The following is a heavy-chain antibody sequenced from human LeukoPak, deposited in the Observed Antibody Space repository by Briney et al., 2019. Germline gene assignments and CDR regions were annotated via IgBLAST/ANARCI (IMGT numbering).Heavy chain of an antibody. CDR3: AREVWGIVGATTYFDY. CDR2: ISYDGSNK. J-gene: IGHJ4*02. Sequence: GRSLRLPCAASGFTFSSYAMHWVRQAPGKGLEWVAVISYDGSNKYYADSVKGRFTISRDNSKNTLYLQMNSLRAEDTAVYYCAREVWGIVGATTYFDYWGQGTLVTVSS. CDR1: GFTFSSYA. D-gene: IGHD1-26*01. V-gene: IGHV3-30-3*01.